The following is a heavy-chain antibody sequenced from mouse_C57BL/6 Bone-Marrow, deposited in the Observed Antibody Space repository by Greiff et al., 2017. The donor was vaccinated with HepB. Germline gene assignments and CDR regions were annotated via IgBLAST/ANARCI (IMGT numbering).Heavy chain of an antibody. V-gene: IGHV1-64*01. Sequence: QVQLQQPGAELVKPGASVKLSCKASGYTFTSYWMHWVKQRPGQGLEWIGMIHPNSGSTNYNEKFKSKATLTVDKSSSTAYMQLSSLTSEDSAVYYCATVGSSPYYYAMDYWGQGTSVTVSS. D-gene: IGHD1-1*01. CDR3: ATVGSSPYYYAMDY. CDR2: IHPNSGST. CDR1: GYTFTSYW. J-gene: IGHJ4*01.